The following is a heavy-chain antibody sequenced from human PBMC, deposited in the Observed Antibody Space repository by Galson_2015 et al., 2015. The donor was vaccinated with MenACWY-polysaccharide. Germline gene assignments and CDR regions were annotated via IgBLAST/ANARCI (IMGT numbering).Heavy chain of an antibody. J-gene: IGHJ6*02. D-gene: IGHD2/OR15-2a*01. V-gene: IGHV1-69*04. CDR2: IIPILGIA. CDR1: GGTFSSYA. CDR3: ARDRVLAPAPPVQYYYYYGMDV. Sequence: SVKVSCKASGGTFSSYAISWVRQAPGQGLEWMGRIIPILGIANYAQKFQGRVTITADKSTSTAYMELSSLRSEDTAVYYCARDRVLAPAPPVQYYYYYGMDVWGQGTTVTVS.